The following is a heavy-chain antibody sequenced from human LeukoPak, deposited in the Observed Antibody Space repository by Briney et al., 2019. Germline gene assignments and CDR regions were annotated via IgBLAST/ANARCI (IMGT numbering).Heavy chain of an antibody. CDR2: ISYDGSNK. CDR3: AKMGQQLARFAVFDI. CDR1: GFTFSSYA. V-gene: IGHV3-30-3*02. Sequence: GRSLRLSCAASGFTFSSYAMHWVRQAPGKGLEWVAVISYDGSNKYYADSVKGRFTISRDNSKNTLYLQMNSLRAEDMAVYYWAKMGQQLARFAVFDIWGQGKMVTVSS. J-gene: IGHJ3*02. D-gene: IGHD6-13*01.